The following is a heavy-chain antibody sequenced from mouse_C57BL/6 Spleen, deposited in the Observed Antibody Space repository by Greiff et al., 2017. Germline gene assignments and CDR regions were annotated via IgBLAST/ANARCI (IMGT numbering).Heavy chain of an antibody. Sequence: QVQLQQPGAELVRPGSSVKLSCKASGYTFTSYWMDWVKQRPGQGLEWIGNIYPSDSETYYNQKFKDKATLTVDKSSSTAYMQLSSLTSEDAAVYYCESSTRGLVAFGDWGQGTPVT. CDR2: IYPSDSET. D-gene: IGHD3-3*01. J-gene: IGHJ3*01. V-gene: IGHV1-61*01. CDR1: GYTFTSYW. CDR3: ESSTRGLVAFGD.